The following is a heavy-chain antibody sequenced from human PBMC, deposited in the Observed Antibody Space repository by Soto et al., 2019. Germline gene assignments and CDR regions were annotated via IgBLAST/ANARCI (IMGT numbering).Heavy chain of an antibody. J-gene: IGHJ4*02. V-gene: IGHV3-7*01. CDR2: IKQDGSEK. CDR1: GFTFSTYW. CDR3: ARAEGAANYYDSSGYLDY. D-gene: IGHD3-22*01. Sequence: GGSLRLSCAASGFTFSTYWMSWVRQAPGKGLEWVANIKQDGSEKYYVDSVKGRFTISRDNAKNSLYLQMNSLRAEDTAVYYCARAEGAANYYDSSGYLDYWGQGTLVTVSS.